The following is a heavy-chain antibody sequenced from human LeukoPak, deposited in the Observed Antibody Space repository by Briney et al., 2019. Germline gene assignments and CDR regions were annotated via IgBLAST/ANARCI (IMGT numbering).Heavy chain of an antibody. J-gene: IGHJ5*02. CDR2: INPNSGGT. CDR3: ARDGFQLRFLERHNWFDP. V-gene: IGHV1-2*02. CDR1: GYTFTGYY. Sequence: GASVKVSCKASGYTFTGYYMHWVRQAPGQGLEWMGWINPNSGGTNYAQKFQGRVTMTRDTSISTAYMELSRLRSDDTAVYYCARDGFQLRFLERHNWFDPWGQGTLVTVSS. D-gene: IGHD3-3*01.